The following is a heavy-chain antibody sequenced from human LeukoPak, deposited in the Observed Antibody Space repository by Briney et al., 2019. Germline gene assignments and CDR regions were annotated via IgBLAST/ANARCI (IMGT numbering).Heavy chain of an antibody. D-gene: IGHD6-19*01. CDR3: ARATQQWLARYDY. V-gene: IGHV1-8*01. CDR2: MNPHSGNT. Sequence: ASVKVSCKASGYTFTSHDINWVRQATGQGLEWMGWMNPHSGNTGYEQKFQGRVTLTRNTSISTAYMELRSLRSEDTAVYYCARATQQWLARYDYWGQGTLVTVSS. J-gene: IGHJ4*02. CDR1: GYTFTSHD.